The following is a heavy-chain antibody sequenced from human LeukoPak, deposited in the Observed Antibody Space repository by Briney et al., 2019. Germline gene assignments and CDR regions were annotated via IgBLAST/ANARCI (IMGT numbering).Heavy chain of an antibody. Sequence: GGSLRLSCAASGFTFSSYAMHWVRQAPGKGLEWVAVISYDGSNKYYADSVKGRFTISRDNSKNTLYLQMNSLRAEDTAVYYCAREPLSGGSYYEGAFDYWGQGTLVTVSS. CDR1: GFTFSSYA. CDR2: ISYDGSNK. J-gene: IGHJ4*02. D-gene: IGHD1-26*01. CDR3: AREPLSGGSYYEGAFDY. V-gene: IGHV3-30-3*01.